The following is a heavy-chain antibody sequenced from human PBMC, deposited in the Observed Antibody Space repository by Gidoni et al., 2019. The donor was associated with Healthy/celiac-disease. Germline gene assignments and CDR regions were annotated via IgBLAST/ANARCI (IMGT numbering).Heavy chain of an antibody. CDR2: ISSSSSYI. D-gene: IGHD1-26*01. Sequence: EVQLVESGGGLVKPGGSLRLSCAASGVTCSSYRMNWVRQDPGTGLEWVSSISSSSSYIYYAASVKGLFTISRDNAKNSLYLQMNSLRAEDTAVYYCARVEGIVGATSILWGQGTLVTVSS. J-gene: IGHJ4*02. CDR3: ARVEGIVGATSIL. CDR1: GVTCSSYR. V-gene: IGHV3-21*01.